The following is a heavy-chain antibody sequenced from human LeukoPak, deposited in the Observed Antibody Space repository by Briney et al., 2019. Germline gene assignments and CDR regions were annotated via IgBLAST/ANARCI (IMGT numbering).Heavy chain of an antibody. CDR1: GGTFSSYA. CDR2: IIPIFGTA. CDR3: ARDALRTGYLAGYYYYMDV. Sequence: GAPVKVSCKASGGTFSSYAISWVRQAPGQGLEWMGRIIPIFGTANYAQKFQGRVTITTDESTSTAYMELSSLRSEDTAVYYCARDALRTGYLAGYYYYMDVWGKGTTVTVSS. V-gene: IGHV1-69*05. D-gene: IGHD3/OR15-3a*01. J-gene: IGHJ6*03.